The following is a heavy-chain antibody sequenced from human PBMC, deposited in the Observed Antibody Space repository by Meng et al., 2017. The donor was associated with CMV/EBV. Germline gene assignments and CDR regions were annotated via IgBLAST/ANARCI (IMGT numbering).Heavy chain of an antibody. D-gene: IGHD4-17*01. CDR2: INPNSGGT. V-gene: IGHV1-2*02. Sequence: ASVKVSCKASGYTFTGYYMHWVRQAPGQGLEWMGWINPNSGGTNYAQKFQGRVTMTRDTSISTAYMELSRLRSDDTAVYYCARAHLGLRGWFDPWGQGTLVTVSS. J-gene: IGHJ5*02. CDR3: ARAHLGLRGWFDP. CDR1: GYTFTGYY.